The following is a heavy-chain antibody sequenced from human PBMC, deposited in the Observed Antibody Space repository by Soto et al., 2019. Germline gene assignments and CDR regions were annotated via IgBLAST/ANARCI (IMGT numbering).Heavy chain of an antibody. CDR2: ISYDGSHK. Sequence: PGGSLRLSCAASGFTFSSYGMHWVRQAPGKGLEWVAVISYDGSHKYFADSVKGRFTFSRDSSKNTLYLQMNSLRTEDTAVYYCAKGGDGYNHYFDYWGLGTLVTVSS. CDR1: GFTFSSYG. D-gene: IGHD5-12*01. J-gene: IGHJ4*02. V-gene: IGHV3-30*18. CDR3: AKGGDGYNHYFDY.